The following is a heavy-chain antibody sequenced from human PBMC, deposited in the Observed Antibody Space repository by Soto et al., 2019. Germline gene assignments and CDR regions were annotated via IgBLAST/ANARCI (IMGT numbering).Heavy chain of an antibody. D-gene: IGHD1-26*01. Sequence: QVQLVQSGAEVKKPGASVKVSCKASGYTFTSYYMHWVRQAPGHGLEWMGIINPSGGSKSYAQKFQGRVTMTMDTSTSTVYMELSSLRSEDTAVYYFARGAVGATTGWFDPWGQGTLVTVSS. CDR1: GYTFTSYY. J-gene: IGHJ5*02. CDR3: ARGAVGATTGWFDP. CDR2: INPSGGSK. V-gene: IGHV1-46*01.